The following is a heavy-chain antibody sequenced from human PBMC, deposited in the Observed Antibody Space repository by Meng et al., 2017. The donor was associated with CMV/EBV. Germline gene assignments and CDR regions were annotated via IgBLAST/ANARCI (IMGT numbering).Heavy chain of an antibody. CDR3: ARDGRGYCSRTSCLKWYFDL. CDR1: GFTFSSYA. D-gene: IGHD2-2*01. CDR2: ISYDGSNK. Sequence: GESLKISCAASGFTFSSYAMHWVRQAPGKGLEWVAVISYDGSNKYYADSVKGRFTISRDNSKNTLYLQMNSLRAEDTAVYYCARDGRGYCSRTSCLKWYFDLWGRGTLVTVSS. J-gene: IGHJ2*01. V-gene: IGHV3-30-3*01.